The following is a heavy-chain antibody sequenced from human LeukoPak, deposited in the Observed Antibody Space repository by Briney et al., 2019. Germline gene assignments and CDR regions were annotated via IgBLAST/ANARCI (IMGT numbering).Heavy chain of an antibody. J-gene: IGHJ4*02. V-gene: IGHV3-48*03. Sequence: PGGSLRLSCAASGFTFSSYEMNWVRQAPGKGLEWVSYIGVSGSTMYYAESVKGRFTISRDNAKNSLYLQMNSLRAEDTAVYYCAREDSSGGYYFDYWGQGTLVTVSS. CDR2: IGVSGSTM. CDR3: AREDSSGGYYFDY. CDR1: GFTFSSYE. D-gene: IGHD3-22*01.